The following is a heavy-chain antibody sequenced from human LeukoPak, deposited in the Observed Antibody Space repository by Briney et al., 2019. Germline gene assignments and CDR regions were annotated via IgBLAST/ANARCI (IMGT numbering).Heavy chain of an antibody. CDR1: SGSIRSSTFY. V-gene: IGHV4-39*07. J-gene: IGHJ4*02. D-gene: IGHD3-10*01. Sequence: SETLSLTCSVSSGSIRSSTFYFGWIRQPPGKGLEWIGSISSRGNTNYNPSLKSRVTISVDMSKNQFSLSLRSVTAADTAVYYCARGALLWFGAKMEYYFDYWGQGTPLTVSS. CDR3: ARGALLWFGAKMEYYFDY. CDR2: ISSRGNT.